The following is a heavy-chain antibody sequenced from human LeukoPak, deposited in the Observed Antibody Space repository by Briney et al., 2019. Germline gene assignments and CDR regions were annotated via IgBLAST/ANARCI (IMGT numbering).Heavy chain of an antibody. V-gene: IGHV3-30-3*01. CDR2: ISYDGSNK. J-gene: IGHJ3*02. CDR1: GFTFSSYA. CDR3: ARPGQEGAFDI. Sequence: GRSLRLSCAASGFTFSSYAMHWVRQAPGKGLEWVAVISYDGSNKYYADSVKGRFTISRDNSKNTLYLQMNSLRAEDTAVYYCARPGQEGAFDIWGQGTMSPSLQ.